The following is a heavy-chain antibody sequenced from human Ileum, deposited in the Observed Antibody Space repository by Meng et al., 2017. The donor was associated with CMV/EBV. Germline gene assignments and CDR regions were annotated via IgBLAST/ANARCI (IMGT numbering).Heavy chain of an antibody. Sequence: ASVKVSCKTSGSTFTGTGYFVHWVRQAPGQGLEWMGWINPNSGGTNYARDFQGRVTVTRDTSMRTVHMQLSGLKSDDSAVYFCASTGDSTKATQAHDYCGQAIL. V-gene: IGHV1-2*02. CDR3: ASTGDSTKATQAHDY. D-gene: IGHD1-26*01. CDR2: INPNSGGT. J-gene: IGHJ4*01. CDR1: GSTFTGTGYF.